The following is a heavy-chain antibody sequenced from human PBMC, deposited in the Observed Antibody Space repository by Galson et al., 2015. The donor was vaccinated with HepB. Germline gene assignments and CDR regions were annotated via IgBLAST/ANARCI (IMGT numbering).Heavy chain of an antibody. J-gene: IGHJ1*01. Sequence: QSGAEVKKPGESLKISCKGSGYSFTAFWITWVRQRPGKGLEWMGRIDPSDSYTDYSPSFQGHVTISSDKSITTAYLHLSTLKASDTAIYYCASRHYYSRSGTWQNVSDQWGQGTEVTVCS. CDR2: IDPSDSYT. CDR3: ASRHYYSRSGTWQNVSDQ. V-gene: IGHV5-10-1*01. CDR1: GYSFTAFW. D-gene: IGHD3-10*01.